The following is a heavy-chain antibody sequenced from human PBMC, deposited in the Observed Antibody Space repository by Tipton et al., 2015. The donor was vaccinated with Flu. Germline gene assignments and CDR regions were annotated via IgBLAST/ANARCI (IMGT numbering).Heavy chain of an antibody. D-gene: IGHD3-16*01. Sequence: TLSLTCAVSGYSISSGYYWGWIRQPPGKGLEWIGTIYHSGSTYYNPSLKSRVTISVDTSKNQFSLRLTSVTAADTAVYYCARSSTRGESDFWGQGILVTVSS. CDR2: IYHSGST. CDR1: GYSISSGYY. J-gene: IGHJ4*02. CDR3: ARSSTRGESDF. V-gene: IGHV4-38-2*01.